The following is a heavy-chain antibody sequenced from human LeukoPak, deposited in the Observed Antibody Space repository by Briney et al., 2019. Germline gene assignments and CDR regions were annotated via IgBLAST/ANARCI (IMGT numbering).Heavy chain of an antibody. Sequence: SETLSLTCAVSGDSITSGTFSWSWIRQPPGKGLEWIGYIYQSGRTFYTLSLRSRVAISVDRSKNQFSLRLTSVTAADTAVYYCARGFYDSSGYYYRHFDYWGQGTLVTVSS. D-gene: IGHD3-22*01. CDR1: GDSITSGTFS. CDR3: ARGFYDSSGYYYRHFDY. J-gene: IGHJ4*02. CDR2: IYQSGRT. V-gene: IGHV4-30-2*01.